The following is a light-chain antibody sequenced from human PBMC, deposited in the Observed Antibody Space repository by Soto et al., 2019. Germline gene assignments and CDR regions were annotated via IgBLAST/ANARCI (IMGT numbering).Light chain of an antibody. CDR1: SSDVGGYNY. J-gene: IGLJ1*01. V-gene: IGLV2-14*03. Sequence: QSVLTQPASVSGSPGQSTTISCTGTSSDVGGYNYVSWYQHHPGKAPKLIIYDVTNRPSGVSNPFSGSKSGNTASLTISGLQPEDEAEYYCSSYTTSNTRQIVLGTGTRSPS. CDR2: DVT. CDR3: SSYTTSNTRQIV.